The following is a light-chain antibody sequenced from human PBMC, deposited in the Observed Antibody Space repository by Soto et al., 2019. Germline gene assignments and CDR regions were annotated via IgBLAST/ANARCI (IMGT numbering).Light chain of an antibody. J-gene: IGLJ1*01. CDR1: KLGDKY. V-gene: IGLV3-1*01. CDR2: QDS. CDR3: QAWDSSPYV. Sequence: SYQLTQPPSVCVSPGQTASITCSGDKLGDKYACWYQQKPGQSPVLVIYQDSKRPSGIPERFPGSNSGNTATLTISGTQARDEADYYCQAWDSSPYVFGTGTKVTVL.